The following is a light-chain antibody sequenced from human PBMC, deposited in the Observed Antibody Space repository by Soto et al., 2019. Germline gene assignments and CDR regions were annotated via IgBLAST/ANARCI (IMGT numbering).Light chain of an antibody. V-gene: IGLV2-23*02. CDR3: CSYGGSRAV. Sequence: QSALTQPASVSGSPGQSITISCTGTSSDVGSHNLVSWYQQHPGQAHKLMIDVVTKRPLGVSTRFSASKSGNTASLTISGLQAEDEADYYCCSYGGSRAVFGGGTQLTVL. CDR1: SSDVGSHNL. J-gene: IGLJ7*01. CDR2: VVT.